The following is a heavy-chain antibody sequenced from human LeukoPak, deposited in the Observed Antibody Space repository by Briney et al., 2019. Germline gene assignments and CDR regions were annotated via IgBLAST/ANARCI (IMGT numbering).Heavy chain of an antibody. CDR1: GFSFDDYT. D-gene: IGHD1/OR15-1a*01. CDR3: AKDEQVVGFFEN. V-gene: IGHV3-43*01. J-gene: IGHJ4*02. Sequence: GGSLRLACAASGFSFDDYTMHWVRQTPGKGLEWAALINWNGGRTHYADSVKGRFTISRDNSKNSLYLQMDSLRPEDTALYYCAKDEQVVGFFENWGQGTLVTVSS. CDR2: INWNGGRT.